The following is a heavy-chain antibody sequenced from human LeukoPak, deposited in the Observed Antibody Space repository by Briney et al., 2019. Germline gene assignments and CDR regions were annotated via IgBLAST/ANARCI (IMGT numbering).Heavy chain of an antibody. J-gene: IGHJ6*03. Sequence: PGGSLRLSCAASGFTFSSYSMNWVRQAPGKGLEWVSSISSSSSYIYYADSVKGRFTISRDNAKNSLYLQMNSLRAEDTAVYYCAREYSTSQTYYYYMDVWGRGTTVTVSS. D-gene: IGHD6-6*01. V-gene: IGHV3-21*01. CDR2: ISSSSSYI. CDR3: AREYSTSQTYYYYMDV. CDR1: GFTFSSYS.